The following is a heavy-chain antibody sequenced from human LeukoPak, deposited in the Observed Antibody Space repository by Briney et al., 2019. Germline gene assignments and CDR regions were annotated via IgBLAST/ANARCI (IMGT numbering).Heavy chain of an antibody. CDR1: GYTFTGYY. V-gene: IGHV1-2*02. CDR2: INPNSGGT. Sequence: ASVKVSCKASGYTFTGYYMHWVRQAPGQGLEWMGWINPNSGGTNYAQKFQGRVTMTRDTSISTAYMELSRLRSDDTAVYYCASAKYYYGSGTWDYWGQGTLVTVSS. J-gene: IGHJ4*02. D-gene: IGHD3-10*01. CDR3: ASAKYYYGSGTWDY.